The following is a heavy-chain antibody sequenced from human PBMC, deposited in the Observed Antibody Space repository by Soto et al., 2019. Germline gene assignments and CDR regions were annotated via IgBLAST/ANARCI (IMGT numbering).Heavy chain of an antibody. Sequence: PSETLSLTCTVSGDSVSSDSCYWTWIRQPPGKGLEWIGYISSSGSTKYNPSLKSRVTISLDTSSNQFSLELTSVTAADTAIYYCARDIRGYSRAFDYWGQGTLVTVPS. CDR2: ISSSGST. CDR1: GDSVSSDSCY. V-gene: IGHV4-61*01. CDR3: ARDIRGYSRAFDY. D-gene: IGHD5-18*01. J-gene: IGHJ4*02.